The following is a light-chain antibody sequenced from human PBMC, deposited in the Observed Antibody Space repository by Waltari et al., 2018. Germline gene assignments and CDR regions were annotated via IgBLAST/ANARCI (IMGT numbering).Light chain of an antibody. CDR2: WAS. V-gene: IGKV4-1*01. CDR3: QQYYSTPYT. CDR1: QSVLYSSNNKNY. J-gene: IGKJ2*01. Sequence: DIVMTQSPDSLAVSLGERATINCKSSQSVLYSSNNKNYLAWYQQKPGQPPKLLIYWASTRESGVPDRFSGSGSGTDFTLTIISLQAEDVAVYYCQQYYSTPYTFGQGTKLEIK.